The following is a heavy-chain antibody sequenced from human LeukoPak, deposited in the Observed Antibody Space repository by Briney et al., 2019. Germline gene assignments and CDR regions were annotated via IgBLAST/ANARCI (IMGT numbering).Heavy chain of an antibody. Sequence: GGSLRLSCAASGFTFTDHWMDWVRRAPGKGLEWVARITNKAASYTTHYAASVKGRFIISRDDSQNSIYLQMNSLKTEDTAVYYCARDGILGYWGRGTLVTVSP. J-gene: IGHJ4*02. D-gene: IGHD7-27*01. CDR1: GFTFTDHW. CDR3: ARDGILGY. V-gene: IGHV3-72*01. CDR2: ITNKAASYTT.